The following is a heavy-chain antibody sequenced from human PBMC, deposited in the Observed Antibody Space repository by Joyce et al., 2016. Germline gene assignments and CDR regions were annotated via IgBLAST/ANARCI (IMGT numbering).Heavy chain of an antibody. V-gene: IGHV1-2*04. CDR1: GYKFTDYY. CDR3: ARWGYSSSEYHPLYAFDV. D-gene: IGHD2-2*01. Sequence: QVQLAQSGPEVKKPGASVRVSCETSGYKFTDYYIHWLRQAPGQGPEWMGWINPASGATKYAQKFEGWVTVTREASITYMELSRLKSGDTAVYYCARWGYSSSEYHPLYAFDVWGQGTTVIVSS. CDR2: INPASGAT. J-gene: IGHJ6*02.